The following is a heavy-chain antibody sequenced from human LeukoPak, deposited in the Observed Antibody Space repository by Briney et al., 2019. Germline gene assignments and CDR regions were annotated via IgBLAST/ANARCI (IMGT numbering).Heavy chain of an antibody. CDR2: INSSGSTI. Sequence: GGSLRLSCAASGFTFSRYEMNWVRQAPGKGLEWGSYINSSGSTIYYADSVKGRFTISRDNAKNSLYLQMNSLRAEDTAVYYCARDSSLGGVRDYWGQGTLVTVSS. V-gene: IGHV3-48*03. J-gene: IGHJ4*02. CDR3: ARDSSLGGVRDY. D-gene: IGHD3-16*01. CDR1: GFTFSRYE.